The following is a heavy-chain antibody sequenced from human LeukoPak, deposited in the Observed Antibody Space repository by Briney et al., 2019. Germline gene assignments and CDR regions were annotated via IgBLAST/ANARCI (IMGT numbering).Heavy chain of an antibody. CDR1: GFTFSSYA. J-gene: IGHJ4*02. D-gene: IGHD3-10*01. V-gene: IGHV3-49*04. CDR3: TRAYYGSGSFGY. Sequence: PGGSLRLSCAASGFTFSSYAMSWVRQAPGKGLEWVGFIRSKAYGGTTEYAASVKGRFTISRDDSKSIAYLQMNSLKTEDTAVYYCTRAYYGSGSFGYWGQGTLVTVSS. CDR2: IRSKAYGGTT.